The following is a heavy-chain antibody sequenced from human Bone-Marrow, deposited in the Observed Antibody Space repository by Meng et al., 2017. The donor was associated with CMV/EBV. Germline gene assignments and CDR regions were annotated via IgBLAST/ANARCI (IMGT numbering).Heavy chain of an antibody. J-gene: IGHJ6*02. Sequence: SVKVSCKASGGTFSSYAISWVRQAPGQGLEWMGGIIPIFGTANYAQKFQGRVTITTDESTGTAYMELSSLRSEDTAVYYCAREGKFEYSYGYYYGMDVWGQGTTVTVSS. CDR1: GGTFSSYA. V-gene: IGHV1-69*05. CDR2: IIPIFGTA. D-gene: IGHD5-18*01. CDR3: AREGKFEYSYGYYYGMDV.